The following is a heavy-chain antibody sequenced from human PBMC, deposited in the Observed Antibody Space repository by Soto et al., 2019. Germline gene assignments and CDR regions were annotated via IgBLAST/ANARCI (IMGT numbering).Heavy chain of an antibody. D-gene: IGHD1-1*01. CDR1: GASISGFY. CDR3: VRDGTKTLRDWFDP. V-gene: IGHV4-4*07. Sequence: SETLSLTCTVSGASISGFYWSWIRKSAGKGLEWIGRIYATGTTDYNPSLKSRVMMSVDTSKKQFSLKLRSVTAADTAVYYCVRDGTKTLRDWFDPWGLGISVTVSS. J-gene: IGHJ5*02. CDR2: IYATGTT.